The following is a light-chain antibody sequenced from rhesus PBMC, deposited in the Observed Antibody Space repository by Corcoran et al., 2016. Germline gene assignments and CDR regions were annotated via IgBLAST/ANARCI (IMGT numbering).Light chain of an antibody. V-gene: IGKV1-38*01. CDR2: DAS. CDR3: PQRNTFPFA. Sequence: DIQLTQSPSSLSASVGDRVTITCRASQGISSYLAWYKQKSCKAPKLLSFDASSLQSGVPSRFSGSGSGIAFTLTISRLQPEDFATYYCPQRNTFPFAFGPGTKLDIK. CDR1: QGISSY. J-gene: IGKJ3*01.